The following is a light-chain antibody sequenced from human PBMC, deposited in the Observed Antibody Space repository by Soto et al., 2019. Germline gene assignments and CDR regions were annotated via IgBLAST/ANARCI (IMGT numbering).Light chain of an antibody. Sequence: QSALTQPRSVSGSPGQSVTISCTGTSSDVGGYKFVSWYQQHPGKAPKFMIYEVSKRPSGVPDRFSGSKSGNTAFRTISGLQAEDEADYYCCSYAGFYTSVFGTGTKLTVL. J-gene: IGLJ1*01. CDR3: CSYAGFYTSV. CDR1: SSDVGGYKF. CDR2: EVS. V-gene: IGLV2-11*01.